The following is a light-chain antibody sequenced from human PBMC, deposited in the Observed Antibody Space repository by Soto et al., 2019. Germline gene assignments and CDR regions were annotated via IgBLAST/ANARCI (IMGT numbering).Light chain of an antibody. CDR3: MQALQSPFT. CDR2: LGS. J-gene: IGKJ3*01. CDR1: QSLMHTNGYNF. Sequence: DIVMTQSPLSLPVTPGQPASISCRSSQSLMHTNGYNFLDWYLQKPGQSPQLLIYLGSNRASGVPDRFSGSGSGTEFTLKISRVEAEDVGFYYCMQALQSPFTFGPGTKVDIK. V-gene: IGKV2-28*01.